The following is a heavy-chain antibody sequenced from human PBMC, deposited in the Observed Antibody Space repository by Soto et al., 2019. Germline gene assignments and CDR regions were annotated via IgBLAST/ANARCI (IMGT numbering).Heavy chain of an antibody. V-gene: IGHV1-8*01. J-gene: IGHJ4*02. CDR3: ARGKYYYDSSGYYLFGY. Sequence: QVQLVQSGAEVKKPGASVKVSCKASGYTFTSYDINWVRQATGQGLEWMGWMNPNSGNTGYAQKFQGRVTMTRNTSISTAYMELSSLRSEDMAVYYCARGKYYYDSSGYYLFGYWGQGTLVTVSS. CDR2: MNPNSGNT. D-gene: IGHD3-22*01. CDR1: GYTFTSYD.